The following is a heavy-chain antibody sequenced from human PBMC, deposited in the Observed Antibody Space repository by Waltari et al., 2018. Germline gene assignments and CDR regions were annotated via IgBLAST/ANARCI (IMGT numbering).Heavy chain of an antibody. CDR1: GGSISNTPYY. CDR3: ASLSGLRTDF. D-gene: IGHD1-1*01. V-gene: IGHV4-39*07. CDR2: IFYSGST. J-gene: IGHJ4*02. Sequence: QLQLQESGPGLVKPSETLSLTCTVSGGSISNTPYYCGWVRQPPGKGLEWIGSIFYSGSTFYNPSLKSRVTLAFDTSKNQFSLRLSSVTAADTAVYYCASLSGLRTDFWGQGTLVTVSS.